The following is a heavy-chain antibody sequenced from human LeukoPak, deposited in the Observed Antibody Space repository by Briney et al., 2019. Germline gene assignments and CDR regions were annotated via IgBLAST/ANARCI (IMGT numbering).Heavy chain of an antibody. D-gene: IGHD3-10*01. V-gene: IGHV4-30-4*01. CDR2: IYYSGST. Sequence: PSETLSLTCTVSGGSISGGDYHWGWIRRPPGQGLEWIGYIYYSGSTYYNPSLKSRLTISVDTSKNQFSLRLSSVTAADTAVYYCARQARGFDFWGQGTLATVSS. J-gene: IGHJ4*02. CDR1: GGSISGGDYH. CDR3: ARQARGFDF.